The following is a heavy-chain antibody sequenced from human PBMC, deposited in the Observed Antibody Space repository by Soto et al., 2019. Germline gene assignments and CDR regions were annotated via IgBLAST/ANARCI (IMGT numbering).Heavy chain of an antibody. D-gene: IGHD6-13*01. CDR2: IYYSGHT. J-gene: IGHJ6*02. V-gene: IGHV4-59*01. CDR1: GGSMSRYY. Sequence: QVQLQESGPGLVKPSETLSLICTVSGGSMSRYYWSWIRQAPGKGLEWIGYIYYSGHTNHNPSLKSRVTISVDTSKNQFSLKLRSVTAADTAVYYCARGIATTEMDVWGQGTTVTVSS. CDR3: ARGIATTEMDV.